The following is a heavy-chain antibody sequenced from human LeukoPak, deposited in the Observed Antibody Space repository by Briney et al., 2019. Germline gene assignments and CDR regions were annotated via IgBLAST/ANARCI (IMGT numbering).Heavy chain of an antibody. CDR3: AKDSQQLVPDYYYMDV. J-gene: IGHJ6*03. CDR2: ISWDGGST. Sequence: PGGSLRLSCAASGFTFDDYAMHWVRQAPGKGLEWVSLISWDGGSTYYADSVKGRFTISRDNSKNSLYLQMNSLRAEDTALYYCAKDSQQLVPDYYYMDVWGKGTTVTVSS. V-gene: IGHV3-43D*03. CDR1: GFTFDDYA. D-gene: IGHD6-13*01.